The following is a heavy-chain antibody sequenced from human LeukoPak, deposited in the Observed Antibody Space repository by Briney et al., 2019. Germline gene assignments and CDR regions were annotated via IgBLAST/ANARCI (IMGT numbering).Heavy chain of an antibody. CDR1: GFTFSSYS. V-gene: IGHV3-21*04. CDR2: ISSSSSYI. J-gene: IGHJ4*02. CDR3: AKGGHSVTTVTTIDY. D-gene: IGHD4-11*01. Sequence: PGGSLRLSCAASGFTFSSYSMNWVRQAPGKGLEWVSSISSSSSYIYYADSVKGRFTISRDNSKNTLYLQMNSLRAEDTAVYYCAKGGHSVTTVTTIDYWGQGTLVTVSS.